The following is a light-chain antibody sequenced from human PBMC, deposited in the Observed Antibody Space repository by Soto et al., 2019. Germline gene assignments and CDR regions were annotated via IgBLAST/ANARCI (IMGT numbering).Light chain of an antibody. Sequence: QSVLTQPASVSGSPGQSITISCTGTSSDVGGYNYVSWYQQHPGKAPKLMIFDVSNRPSGVSNRFSGSKSGNTASLTIFVLQAEDEADYYCSSYTSSSPFGTGTKVTVL. CDR1: SSDVGGYNY. CDR3: SSYTSSSP. CDR2: DVS. V-gene: IGLV2-14*01. J-gene: IGLJ1*01.